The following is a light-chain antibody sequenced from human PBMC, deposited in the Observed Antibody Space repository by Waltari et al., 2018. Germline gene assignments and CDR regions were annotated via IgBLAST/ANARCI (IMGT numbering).Light chain of an antibody. CDR3: ASYTSTNTVI. CDR2: VVP. V-gene: IGLV2-14*03. Sequence: QSALTPPASVSASPGQSITISCTGTSSDLGGYHYVSWYHQHPGKVPKLMIYVVPRWPSGVSNRFAGSKSGNTASLTISGLQAEDEADYYCASYTSTNTVIFGGGTKVTVL. CDR1: SSDLGGYHY. J-gene: IGLJ2*01.